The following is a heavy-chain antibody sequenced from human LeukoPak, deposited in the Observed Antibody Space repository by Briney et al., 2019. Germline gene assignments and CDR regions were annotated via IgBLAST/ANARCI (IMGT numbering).Heavy chain of an antibody. CDR2: ISSSSSYI. CDR1: GFTFSSYS. Sequence: GGSLRLSCAASGFTFSSYSMNWVRQAPGKGLEWVSSISSSSSYIYYADSVKGRFTITRDNAKNSLYLQMNSLRAEDTALYFCARDHSPGWFDPWGQGALVTVSS. CDR3: ARDHSPGWFDP. J-gene: IGHJ5*02. V-gene: IGHV3-21*01.